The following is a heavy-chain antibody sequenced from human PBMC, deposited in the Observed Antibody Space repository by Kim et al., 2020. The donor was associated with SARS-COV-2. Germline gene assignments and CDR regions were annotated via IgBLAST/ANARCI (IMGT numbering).Heavy chain of an antibody. CDR1: GFTFSSYA. J-gene: IGHJ4*02. V-gene: IGHV3-30*04. CDR2: ISYDGSNK. Sequence: GGSLRLSCAASGFTFSSYAMHWVRQAPGKGLEWVAVISYDGSNKYYADSVKGRFTISRDNSKNTLYLQMNSLRAEDTAVYYCARDSLAYCGGDCDEFDYWGQGTLVTVSS. CDR3: ARDSLAYCGGDCDEFDY. D-gene: IGHD2-21*02.